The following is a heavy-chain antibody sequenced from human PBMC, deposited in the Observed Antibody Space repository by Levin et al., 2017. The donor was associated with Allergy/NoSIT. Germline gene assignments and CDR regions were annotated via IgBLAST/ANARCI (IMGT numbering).Heavy chain of an antibody. Sequence: ASVKVSCKASGYTFKNYGISWVRQAPGQGLEWMGWISTHNGNTNYAQSFQGRVTMTTDKSTSTADMELRSLISDDTAVYYCARFVVTPVSYFYTDVWGKGTTVTVSS. J-gene: IGHJ6*03. D-gene: IGHD2-2*01. CDR1: GYTFKNYG. CDR2: ISTHNGNT. CDR3: ARFVVTPVSYFYTDV. V-gene: IGHV1-18*01.